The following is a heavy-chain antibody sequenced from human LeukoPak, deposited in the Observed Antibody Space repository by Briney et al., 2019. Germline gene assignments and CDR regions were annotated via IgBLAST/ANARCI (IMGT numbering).Heavy chain of an antibody. CDR3: ARDRSPEGYYDSSHWDYYHGMDV. CDR2: INHSGST. D-gene: IGHD3-22*01. J-gene: IGHJ6*02. V-gene: IGHV4-34*01. Sequence: PSQTLSLTCAVYGGSFSGYYWSWIRQPPGKGLEWIGEINHSGSTNYNPSLKSRVAISVDTSKNQFSLNLSSVTAADTAMYYCARDRSPEGYYDSSHWDYYHGMDVWGQGTTVTVSS. CDR1: GGSFSGYY.